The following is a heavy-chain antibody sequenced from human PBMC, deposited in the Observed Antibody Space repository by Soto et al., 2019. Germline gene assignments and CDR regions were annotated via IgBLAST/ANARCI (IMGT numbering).Heavy chain of an antibody. Sequence: QVQLVQSGAEVKKPGASVKVSCKASGYTFTSYDINWVRQATGQGLEWMGWMNPNSGNTGYAQKLQGRVTMTRNTSISTAYMELSSLRSEDTAVYYCARGEYSSSWSRLAKGWFDPWGQGTLVTVSS. V-gene: IGHV1-8*01. CDR2: MNPNSGNT. J-gene: IGHJ5*02. CDR1: GYTFTSYD. CDR3: ARGEYSSSWSRLAKGWFDP. D-gene: IGHD6-13*01.